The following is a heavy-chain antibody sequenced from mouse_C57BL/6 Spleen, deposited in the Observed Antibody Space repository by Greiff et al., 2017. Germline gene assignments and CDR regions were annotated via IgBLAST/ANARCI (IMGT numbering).Heavy chain of an antibody. CDR2: IYPRDGST. CDR3: ARTYDYFYAMDY. CDR1: GYTFPSYD. D-gene: IGHD2-4*01. J-gene: IGHJ4*01. V-gene: IGHV1-85*01. Sequence: QVQLQQSGPELVKPGASVKLSCKASGYTFPSYDINWVKQRPGQGLEWIGRIYPRDGSTKYNEKFKGKATLTVDTSSSTAYMELHSLTSEDSAVYFCARTYDYFYAMDYWGQGTSVTVSS.